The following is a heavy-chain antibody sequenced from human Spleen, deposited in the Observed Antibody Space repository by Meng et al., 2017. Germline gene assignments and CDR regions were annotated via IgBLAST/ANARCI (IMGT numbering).Heavy chain of an antibody. D-gene: IGHD6-19*01. CDR1: GYTFTGYY. V-gene: IGHV1-2*06. CDR2: INPNSGGT. CDR3: ARDWPFDSSGLNWFDP. Sequence: ASVKVSCKASGYTFTGYYMHWVRQAPGQGLEWMGRINPNSGGTNYAQKFQGRVTMTRDMSITTAYMEMTGLTSDDTALYYCARDWPFDSSGLNWFDPWGQGTLVTVSS. J-gene: IGHJ5*02.